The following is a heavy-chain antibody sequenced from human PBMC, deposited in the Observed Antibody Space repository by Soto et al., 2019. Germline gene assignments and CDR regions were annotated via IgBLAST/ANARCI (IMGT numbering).Heavy chain of an antibody. CDR3: ARDPARLAVAGYYFDY. CDR1: GFTFSSYG. Sequence: GALRLSCAASGFTFSSYGMHWVRQAPGKGLEWVAVIWYDGSNKYYADSVKGRFTISRDNSKNKLYLQMNSLRAEDTAVYYCARDPARLAVAGYYFDYWGQWTMVTVSS. CDR2: IWYDGSNK. D-gene: IGHD6-19*01. V-gene: IGHV3-33*01. J-gene: IGHJ4*02.